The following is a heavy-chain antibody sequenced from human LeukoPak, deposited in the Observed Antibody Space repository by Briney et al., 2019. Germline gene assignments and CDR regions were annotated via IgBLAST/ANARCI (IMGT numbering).Heavy chain of an antibody. D-gene: IGHD3-22*01. CDR3: ATYYYDSSGYYREGS. Sequence: SETLSLTCAVSGGSINSTKWWSWVRQPPGKGLEWIGDIYHSGSTNYKSSLKSRVTISVDKSKNQFSLKLSSVTAADTAVYYCATYYYDSSGYYREGSWGQGTLVTVSS. J-gene: IGHJ5*02. V-gene: IGHV4-4*02. CDR1: GGSINSTKW. CDR2: IYHSGST.